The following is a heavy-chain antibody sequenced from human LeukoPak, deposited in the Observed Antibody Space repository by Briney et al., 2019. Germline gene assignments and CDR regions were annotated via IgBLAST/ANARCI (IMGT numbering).Heavy chain of an antibody. CDR1: GFISDDYG. CDR3: AKIGSYRNRWVDY. J-gene: IGHJ4*02. CDR2: INWNGGST. Sequence: GGSLRLSCAASGFISDDYGMSWVRQAPGKGLEWVSGINWNGGSTGYADSVKGRFTISRDNSKNSLYLQMNSLRTEDTALYYCAKIGSYRNRWVDYWGQGTLVTVSS. V-gene: IGHV3-20*04. D-gene: IGHD3-10*01.